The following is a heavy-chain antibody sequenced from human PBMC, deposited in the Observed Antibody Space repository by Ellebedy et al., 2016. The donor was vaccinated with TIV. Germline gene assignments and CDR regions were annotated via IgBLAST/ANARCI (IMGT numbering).Heavy chain of an antibody. CDR1: GFTFTSYW. CDR3: TRFESGGGNYYSDY. Sequence: GGSLRLSCAASGFTFTSYWMHWVRQAPGKGLVRVSRINTDGNTTSYADSVKGRFTISRDNAKNTLYLQMSSLRAEDTAVYYCTRFESGGGNYYSDYWGQGTLVTVSS. J-gene: IGHJ4*02. D-gene: IGHD4-23*01. CDR2: INTDGNTT. V-gene: IGHV3-74*01.